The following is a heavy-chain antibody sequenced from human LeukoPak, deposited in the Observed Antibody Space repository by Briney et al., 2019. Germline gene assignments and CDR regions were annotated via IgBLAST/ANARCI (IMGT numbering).Heavy chain of an antibody. J-gene: IGHJ4*02. CDR3: ARGIAAAIVATHYIDY. V-gene: IGHV4-34*01. CDR2: INHSGST. D-gene: IGHD5-12*01. CDR1: GGSFSGYY. Sequence: SETLSLTCAVYGGSFSGYYWSWIRQPPGKGLEWIGEINHSGSTNYNPSLKSRVTISVDTSKNQFSLKLSSVTAADTAVYYCARGIAAAIVATHYIDYWGQGILVTVSS.